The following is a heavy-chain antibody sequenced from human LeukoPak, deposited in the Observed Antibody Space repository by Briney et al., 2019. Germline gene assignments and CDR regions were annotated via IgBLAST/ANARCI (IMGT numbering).Heavy chain of an antibody. CDR3: ARDPLYTTYYYYGREI. J-gene: IGHJ6*02. CDR1: GSTVTSYG. V-gene: IGHV1-18*01. D-gene: IGHD1-1*01. Sequence: APGKVCCKASGSTVTSYGVTRVRQAPRQRVKGMRWFSDYEGNTNYTQKLQGRVTITRDTSPSTYYRQLRSLSSDETAVYYCARDPLYTTYYYYGREIWGQGTTVTLS. CDR2: FSDYEGNT.